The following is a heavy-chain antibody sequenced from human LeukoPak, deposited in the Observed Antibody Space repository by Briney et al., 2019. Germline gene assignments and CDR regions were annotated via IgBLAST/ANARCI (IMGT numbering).Heavy chain of an antibody. J-gene: IGHJ4*02. CDR3: AKAHAGSYHSGID. V-gene: IGHV3-23*01. CDR2: ISGSGGST. D-gene: IGHD1-26*01. Sequence: PGGSLRLSCAASGFTFTSYAMNWVRQAPGKGLECVSGISGSGGSTYYADSVKGRFSISRDNSKNTLYLQLSSLRVEDTAEYYRAKAHAGSYHSGIDWGQGTLVIVSS. CDR1: GFTFTSYA.